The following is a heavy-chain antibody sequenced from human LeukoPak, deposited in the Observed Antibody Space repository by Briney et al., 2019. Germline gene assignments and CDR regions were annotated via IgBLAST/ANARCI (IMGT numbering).Heavy chain of an antibody. CDR2: IKQDGSEK. J-gene: IGHJ4*02. V-gene: IGHV3-7*01. CDR3: TREAAAGIDY. D-gene: IGHD6-13*01. Sequence: GGSLRLSCAASVFTFSTYLMSWVRQAPGKGLEWVANIKQDGSEKYYLDSVKGRFTISRDNAKNSLYLQMNSLRAEDTAVYFCTREAAAGIDYWGQGTLVTVSP. CDR1: VFTFSTYL.